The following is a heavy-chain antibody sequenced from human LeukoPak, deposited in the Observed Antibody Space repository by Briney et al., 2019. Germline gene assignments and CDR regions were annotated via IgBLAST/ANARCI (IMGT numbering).Heavy chain of an antibody. Sequence: SSVKVSCKASGGTFSSYAISWVRQAPGQGLDWMGRIIPILGIANYAQKFQGRVTMTRKTSISTAYMELSSLRYEDTAMYYCARGLSPNTYYYDSRGPGLWRQGTLVTVSS. CDR1: GGTFSSYA. CDR2: IIPILGIA. J-gene: IGHJ4*02. V-gene: IGHV1-69*04. D-gene: IGHD3-22*01. CDR3: ARGLSPNTYYYDSRGPGL.